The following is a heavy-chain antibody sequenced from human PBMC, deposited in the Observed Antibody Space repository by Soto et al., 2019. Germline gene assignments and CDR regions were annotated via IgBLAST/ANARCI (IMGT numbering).Heavy chain of an antibody. CDR3: ARVGVVSRLLSRYSSSPAPLTRDY. J-gene: IGHJ4*02. Sequence: PSETLSLTCAVYGGSFSGYYWSWIRQPPGKGLEWIGEVNHSGSTNYNPSLKSRVTISVDTSKNQFSLKLSSVTAADTAVYYCARVGVVSRLLSRYSSSPAPLTRDYWGQGTLVTVSS. D-gene: IGHD6-6*01. CDR1: GGSFSGYY. V-gene: IGHV4-34*01. CDR2: VNHSGST.